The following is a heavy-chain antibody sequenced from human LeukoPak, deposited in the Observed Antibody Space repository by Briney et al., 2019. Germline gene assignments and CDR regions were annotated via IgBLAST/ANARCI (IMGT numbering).Heavy chain of an antibody. CDR1: GFTFSSYA. J-gene: IGHJ4*02. Sequence: PGRSLRLSCAASGFTFSSYAMHWVRQAPGKGLEWVAVISYDGSNKYYADSVKGRFTISRDNSKNTLYLQMNSLRAEDTAVYYCARESWWVRVGATSGLDYWGQGTLVTVSS. CDR2: ISYDGSNK. CDR3: ARESWWVRVGATSGLDY. V-gene: IGHV3-30*04. D-gene: IGHD1-26*01.